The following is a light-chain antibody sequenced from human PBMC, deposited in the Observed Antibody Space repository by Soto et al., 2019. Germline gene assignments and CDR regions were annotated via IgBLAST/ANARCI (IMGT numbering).Light chain of an antibody. V-gene: IGKV1-39*01. CDR2: GGS. J-gene: IGKJ4*01. Sequence: IQITQSPASLSSSVRERVTITCRASQSIGSYLNWYQQKPGKAPNLLIHGGSILQSGVPPRFSGGGGGTDFTLTISSLQPEDFASYYCQQIYTIPLTFGGGTKVDIK. CDR1: QSIGSY. CDR3: QQIYTIPLT.